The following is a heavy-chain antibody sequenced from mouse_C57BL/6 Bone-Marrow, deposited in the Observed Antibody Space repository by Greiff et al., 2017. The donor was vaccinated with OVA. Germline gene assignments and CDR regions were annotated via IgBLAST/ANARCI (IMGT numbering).Heavy chain of an antibody. Sequence: QVQLQQSGAELVRPGTSVTVSCKASGYAFTNYLIEWVKQRPGQGLEWIGVINPGSGGTNYNEKFKGKATLTADKSSSTAYMQLSSLTSEDSAVYFCARSGGNYDCDYWGQGTTLTVSS. CDR2: INPGSGGT. CDR1: GYAFTNYL. J-gene: IGHJ2*01. D-gene: IGHD2-1*01. CDR3: ARSGGNYDCDY. V-gene: IGHV1-54*01.